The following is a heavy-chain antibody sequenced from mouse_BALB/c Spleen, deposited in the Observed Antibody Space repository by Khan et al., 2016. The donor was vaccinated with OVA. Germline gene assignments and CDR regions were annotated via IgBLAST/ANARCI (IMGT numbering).Heavy chain of an antibody. CDR3: ARGGYGTSFAY. Sequence: VQLQQSGAELVRPGASVKLSCKASGYTFTSFWMNWVTERPGQGLEWIGMIDPSDSETHYNQMFKDKATLTVDKSSSTAYMQLSGLTSEDSAVYYCARGGYGTSFAYWGHGTLVTVSA. V-gene: IGHV1-61*01. CDR2: IDPSDSET. D-gene: IGHD2-10*02. J-gene: IGHJ3*01. CDR1: GYTFTSFW.